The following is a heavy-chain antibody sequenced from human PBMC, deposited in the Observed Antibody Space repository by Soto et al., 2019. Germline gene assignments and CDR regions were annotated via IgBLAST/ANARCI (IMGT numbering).Heavy chain of an antibody. D-gene: IGHD5-12*01. CDR2: MIPFFGTT. J-gene: IGHJ5*02. Sequence: QVQLVQSGPEVKKPGSSVKVSCKASGGTFRNHAINWLRQAPGQGLEWMGGMIPFFGTTTYAQKFRDKVTITADESTTTAYMELRSLRLEDTAVYYCARPLRDGSKWHYWFDPWGQGTRVTVSS. CDR3: ARPLRDGSKWHYWFDP. CDR1: GGTFRNHA. V-gene: IGHV1-69*01.